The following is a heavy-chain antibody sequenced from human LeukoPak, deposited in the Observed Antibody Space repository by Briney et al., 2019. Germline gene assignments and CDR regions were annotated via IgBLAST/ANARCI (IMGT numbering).Heavy chain of an antibody. CDR2: IYYSGST. D-gene: IGHD3-22*01. CDR1: GVSISSYY. Sequence: SETETLICTVSGVSISSYYWSWIRQPPGKGLEWIGYIYYSGSTNYNPSLKSRVTISVDTSKNQFSLKLSSVTAADTAVYYCARVNTYDSSGYRYYYWGQGPVDTVSS. J-gene: IGHJ4*02. V-gene: IGHV4-59*01. CDR3: ARVNTYDSSGYRYYY.